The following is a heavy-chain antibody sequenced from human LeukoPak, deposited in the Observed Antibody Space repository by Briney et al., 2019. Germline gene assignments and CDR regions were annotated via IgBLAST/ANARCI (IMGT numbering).Heavy chain of an antibody. Sequence: PGGSLRLSCAASGITVSSNYKSWGRQAPGKGLEWVSAIYSGGSTYYADSVKGRFTISRDNSKNTLYLQMNSLRAEDTAVYYCARVGTAMVLDYWGQGTLVTVSS. CDR1: GITVSSNY. J-gene: IGHJ4*02. V-gene: IGHV3-53*01. CDR2: IYSGGST. D-gene: IGHD5-18*01. CDR3: ARVGTAMVLDY.